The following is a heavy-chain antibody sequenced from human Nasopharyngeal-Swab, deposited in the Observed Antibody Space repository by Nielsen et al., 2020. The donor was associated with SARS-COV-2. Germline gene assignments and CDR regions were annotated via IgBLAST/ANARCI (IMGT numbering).Heavy chain of an antibody. CDR2: IYSVGST. CDR3: ARVFADYYYGMDV. CDR1: GFTVSSNY. D-gene: IGHD3-10*02. V-gene: IGHV3-53*01. J-gene: IGHJ6*02. Sequence: GESLKISCAASGFTVSSNYMSWVRQAPGKGLEWVSVIYSVGSTYYADSVKGRFTISRDNSKNTLYLQMNSLRAEDTAVYYCARVFADYYYGMDVWGQGTTVTVSS.